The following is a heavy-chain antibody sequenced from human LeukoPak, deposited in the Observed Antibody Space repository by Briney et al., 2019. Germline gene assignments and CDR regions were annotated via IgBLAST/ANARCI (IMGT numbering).Heavy chain of an antibody. CDR3: AKDGGGRYCSSTSCYFLDY. D-gene: IGHD2-2*01. J-gene: IGHJ4*02. CDR2: ITGSGTST. Sequence: PGGSLRLSCAASGFTFSAYAINWVRQAPGKGLEWVSIITGSGTSTYYADSAKGRFTISRDNSKNTLYLQMNSLRAEDTAVYYCAKDGGGRYCSSTSCYFLDYWGQGTLVTVSS. V-gene: IGHV3-23*01. CDR1: GFTFSAYA.